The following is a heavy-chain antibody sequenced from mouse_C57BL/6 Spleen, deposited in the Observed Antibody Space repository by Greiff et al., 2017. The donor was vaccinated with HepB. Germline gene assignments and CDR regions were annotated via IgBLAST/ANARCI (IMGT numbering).Heavy chain of an antibody. V-gene: IGHV1-64*01. CDR2: IHPNSGST. J-gene: IGHJ4*01. CDR3: AYYGSSIYYYAMDY. Sequence: VQLQQPGAELVKPGASVKLSCKASGYTFTSYWMHWVKQRPGQGLEWIGMIHPNSGSTNYNEKFKSKATLTVDKSSSTAYMQLSSLTSEDSAVYYCAYYGSSIYYYAMDYWGQGTSVTVSS. CDR1: GYTFTSYW. D-gene: IGHD1-1*01.